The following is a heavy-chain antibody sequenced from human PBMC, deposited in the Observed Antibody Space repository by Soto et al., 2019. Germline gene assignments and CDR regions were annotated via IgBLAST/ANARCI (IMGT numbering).Heavy chain of an antibody. J-gene: IGHJ5*02. V-gene: IGHV1-2*04. CDR1: GYTFTGYY. CDR3: ARDYGDFKFDP. CDR2: INPNSGGT. D-gene: IGHD4-17*01. Sequence: ASVKVSCTASGYTFTGYYMHWVRQAPGQGLEWMGWINPNSGGTNYAQKFQGWVTMTRDTSISTAYMELSRLRSDDTAVYYCARDYGDFKFDPWGQGTLVTVSS.